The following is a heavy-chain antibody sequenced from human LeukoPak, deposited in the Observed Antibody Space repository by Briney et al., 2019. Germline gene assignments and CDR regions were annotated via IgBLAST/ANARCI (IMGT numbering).Heavy chain of an antibody. CDR1: GFTFPSNW. J-gene: IGHJ4*02. CDR3: APIGAGY. V-gene: IGHV3-74*01. Sequence: GRSLRLSCAASGFTFPSNWHWVRQAPGKGLVWVSRISSDGRSTSYADSVKGRFTISRDNAKNMLYLQMNSLRAEDTAVYYCAPIGAGYWGQGTLVTVSS. CDR2: ISSDGRST. D-gene: IGHD4/OR15-4a*01.